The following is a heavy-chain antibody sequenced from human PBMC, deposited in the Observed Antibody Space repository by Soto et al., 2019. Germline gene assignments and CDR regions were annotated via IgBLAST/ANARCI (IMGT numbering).Heavy chain of an antibody. V-gene: IGHV4-30-2*01. Sequence: PSETLSLTCAVSGGSISRGGYSWSWIRQPPGKCLDWIGYIYHSGSTYYNPSLKSRVTISVDRSKNQFSLKLISVTAADTAAYSCASSLGELPASFAYWGQGTLVTVSS. D-gene: IGHD3-16*01. J-gene: IGHJ4*02. CDR1: GGSISRGGYS. CDR2: IYHSGST. CDR3: ASSLGELPASFAY.